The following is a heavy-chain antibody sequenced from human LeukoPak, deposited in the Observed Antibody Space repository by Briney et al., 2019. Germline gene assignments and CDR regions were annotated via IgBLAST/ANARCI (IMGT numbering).Heavy chain of an antibody. CDR2: INPNSGGT. J-gene: IGHJ4*02. Sequence: GASVKVSCKASGYTFTGYYMHWVRQAPGQGLEWMGWINPNSGGTNYAQKFQGRVTMTRDTSISTAYMELSRLRSDDTAVYYCARSYYYDSSGYYFGDYWGQGTLVTVSP. V-gene: IGHV1-2*02. CDR3: ARSYYYDSSGYYFGDY. D-gene: IGHD3-22*01. CDR1: GYTFTGYY.